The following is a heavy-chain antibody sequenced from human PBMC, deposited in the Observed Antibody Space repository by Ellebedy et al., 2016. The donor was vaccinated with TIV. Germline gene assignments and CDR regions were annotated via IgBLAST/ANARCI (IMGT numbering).Heavy chain of an antibody. D-gene: IGHD4-17*01. CDR1: GFTFGIYG. CDR2: IWYDGSNK. CDR3: TRDHFGDYGDY. Sequence: GGSLRLSXAASGFTFGIYGMHWVRQAPGKGLEWVAFIWYDGSNKYYADSVKGRFTISRDNSENTLYLQMNSLRADDTAVYYCTRDHFGDYGDYWGQGTLVTVSS. V-gene: IGHV3-33*01. J-gene: IGHJ4*02.